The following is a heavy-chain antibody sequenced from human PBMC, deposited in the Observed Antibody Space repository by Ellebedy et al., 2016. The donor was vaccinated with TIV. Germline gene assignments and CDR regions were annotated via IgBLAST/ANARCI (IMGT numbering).Heavy chain of an antibody. CDR2: IKPDGSEE. CDR3: ARINWNGFDP. Sequence: GESLKISCAASGFTFSNYWMSWVRQAPGKGLEWVANIKPDGSEEYYVDSLKGRFTISRDNAKNSLFLQMNSLRAEDTAVYYCARINWNGFDPWGQGTLVTVSS. D-gene: IGHD1-1*01. J-gene: IGHJ5*02. CDR1: GFTFSNYW. V-gene: IGHV3-7*01.